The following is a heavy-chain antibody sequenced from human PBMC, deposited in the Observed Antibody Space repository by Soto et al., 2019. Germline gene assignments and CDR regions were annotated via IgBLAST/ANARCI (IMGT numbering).Heavy chain of an antibody. D-gene: IGHD4-17*01. CDR3: ARAQRYYGDNHDAFDI. V-gene: IGHV4-30-2*01. CDR2: IYHSGST. CDR1: GGSISSGGYS. J-gene: IGHJ3*02. Sequence: QLQLQESGSGLVKPSQTLSLTCAVSGGSISSGGYSWSWIRQPPGKGLEWIGYIYHSGSTYYNPSLKSRVTISVDRSKNQFSLKLSSVTAADTAVYYCARAQRYYGDNHDAFDIWGQGTMVTVSS.